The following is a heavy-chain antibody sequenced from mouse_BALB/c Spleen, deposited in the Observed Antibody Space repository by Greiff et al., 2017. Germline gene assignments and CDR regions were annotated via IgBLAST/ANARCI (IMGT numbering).Heavy chain of an antibody. J-gene: IGHJ3*01. CDR1: GDSITSCY. Sequence: DVKLQESGPSLVKPSQTLSLTCSVTGDSITSCYWNWVRKFPGNKLEYMGYISYSGSTYYNPSLKSRISITRDTSKNQYYLQLNSVTTEDTATYYCARYGYGNSFEDWGQGTLVTVSA. V-gene: IGHV3-8*02. D-gene: IGHD2-10*02. CDR2: ISYSGST. CDR3: ARYGYGNSFED.